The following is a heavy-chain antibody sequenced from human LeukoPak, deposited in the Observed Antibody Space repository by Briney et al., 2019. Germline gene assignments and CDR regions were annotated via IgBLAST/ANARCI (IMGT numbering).Heavy chain of an antibody. J-gene: IGHJ5*02. D-gene: IGHD5-24*01. CDR1: GGTFSSYA. V-gene: IGHV1-69*13. CDR3: ASSRDGYNWGNWFDP. Sequence: ASVKVSCKASGGTFSSYAISWVRQAPGQGLEWMGGIIPIFSTANYAQKFQGRVTITADESTSTAYMELSSLRSEDTAVYYCASSRDGYNWGNWFDPWGQGTLVTVSS. CDR2: IIPIFSTA.